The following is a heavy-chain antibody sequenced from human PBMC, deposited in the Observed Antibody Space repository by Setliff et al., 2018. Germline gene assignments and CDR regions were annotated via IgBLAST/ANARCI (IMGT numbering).Heavy chain of an antibody. V-gene: IGHV1-46*01. CDR1: GYAFTTYY. Sequence: ASVKVSCKASGYAFTTYYMHWVRQAPGQGLEWIGVINPSDGSTTYAQKFQGRVTMTGDTSTNTVYMQLSSLRSEDTAVYYCARENMAKNFWGEHSDYWGQGTLVTV. D-gene: IGHD3-3*01. CDR3: ARENMAKNFWGEHSDY. J-gene: IGHJ4*02. CDR2: INPSDGST.